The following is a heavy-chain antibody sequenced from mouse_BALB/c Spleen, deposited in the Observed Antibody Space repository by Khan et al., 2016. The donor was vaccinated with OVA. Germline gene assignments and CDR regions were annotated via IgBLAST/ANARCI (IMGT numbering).Heavy chain of an antibody. CDR2: IDPCNGGS. CDR1: GYSFTSYY. V-gene: IGHV1-31*01. J-gene: IGHJ3*01. D-gene: IGHD1-1*01. Sequence: VQLQQPGPELMKPGASVKISCKSSGYSFTSYYIHWVKQSHGKTLEWIGYIDPCNGGSTYNQKFKGKATLTVDKSSSTAYMYLSSLTSEDSAVYYCARPGITSWFAYWGQGTLVTVSA. CDR3: ARPGITSWFAY.